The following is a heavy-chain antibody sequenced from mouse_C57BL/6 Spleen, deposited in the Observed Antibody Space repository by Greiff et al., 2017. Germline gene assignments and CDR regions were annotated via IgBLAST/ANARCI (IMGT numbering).Heavy chain of an antibody. CDR1: GYAFSSYW. CDR3: ARLDGKDVYAMDY. CDR2: IYPGDGDT. V-gene: IGHV1-80*01. Sequence: QVQLQQSGAELVKPGASVKISCKASGYAFSSYWMHWVKQRPGKGLEWIGQIYPGDGDTNYNGKFKGKATLTADKSSSTAYMQLSSLTSEDSAVYYCARLDGKDVYAMDYWGQGTSVTVSS. D-gene: IGHD2-1*01. J-gene: IGHJ4*01.